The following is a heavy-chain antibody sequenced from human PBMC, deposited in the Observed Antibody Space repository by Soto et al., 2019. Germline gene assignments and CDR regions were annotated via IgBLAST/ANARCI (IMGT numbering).Heavy chain of an antibody. CDR3: ARDTPPTDY. Sequence: QVQLVQSGAEVKKPGASVEDSCKTSGYTFTSYHISWVRQAPGQGLEWMGWISAYNTNTNYAQKFQGRVTMTTDTLTSTAYMELRSLRSDDTAVYYCARDTPPTDYWGQGTLVTVSS. J-gene: IGHJ4*02. V-gene: IGHV1-18*01. CDR1: GYTFTSYH. CDR2: ISAYNTNT.